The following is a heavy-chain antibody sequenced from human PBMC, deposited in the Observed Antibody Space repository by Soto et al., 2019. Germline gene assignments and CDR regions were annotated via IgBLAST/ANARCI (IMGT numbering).Heavy chain of an antibody. CDR2: IYYSGST. CDR1: GGSISSGDYY. J-gene: IGHJ6*02. Sequence: QVQLQESGPGLVKPSQTLSLTCTVSGGSISSGDYYWSWIRQPPGKGLEWIGYIYYSGSTYYHPSLQSRVTISVNNSKNPFSLKLSSVAAADTAVYYCARDLTIFGRYGMDVLGQGTTVTVSS. D-gene: IGHD3-3*01. CDR3: ARDLTIFGRYGMDV. V-gene: IGHV4-30-4*01.